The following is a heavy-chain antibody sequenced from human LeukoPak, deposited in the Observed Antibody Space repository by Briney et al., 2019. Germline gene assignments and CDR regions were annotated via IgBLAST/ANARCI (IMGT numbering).Heavy chain of an antibody. CDR2: INHSGST. V-gene: IGHV4-34*01. J-gene: IGHJ6*02. CDR1: GGSFSGYY. Sequence: SETLSLTCAVYGGSFSGYYWSWIRQPPGKGLEWIGEINHSGSTNYNPSLKSRVTISVDTSKNQFSLKLSSVTAADTAVHYCARASLLYYYYYGMDVWGQGTTVTVSS. CDR3: ARASLLYYYYYGMDV. D-gene: IGHD2-15*01.